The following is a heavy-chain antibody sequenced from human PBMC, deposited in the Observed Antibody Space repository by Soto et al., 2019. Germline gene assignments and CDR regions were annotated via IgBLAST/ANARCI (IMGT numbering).Heavy chain of an antibody. J-gene: IGHJ6*02. CDR2: IWYDGSNK. V-gene: IGHV3-33*01. Sequence: QVQLVESGGGVVQPGRSLRLSCAASGFTFSSYGMHWVRQAPGKGLEWVAVIWYDGSNKYYEDSVKGRFTISRDNSKNTLYLQMNSLRAEDTAVYYCARDFSEKGYYYYGMDVWGQGTTVTVSS. CDR1: GFTFSSYG. CDR3: ARDFSEKGYYYYGMDV.